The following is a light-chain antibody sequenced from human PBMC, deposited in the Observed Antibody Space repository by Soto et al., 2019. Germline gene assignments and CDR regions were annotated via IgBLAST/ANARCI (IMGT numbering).Light chain of an antibody. CDR1: QSVSNN. CDR2: GAS. V-gene: IGKV3-15*01. J-gene: IGKJ1*01. CDR3: QQYNNWHPWT. Sequence: EIVMTQSPATLSVSPGERATLSCRASQSVSNNLAWYQQKPGQAPRLLIYGASTRATGIPARFSGSGSGTEFTLTISSLQSVDFAVYYCQQYNNWHPWTFGQGTKVEIK.